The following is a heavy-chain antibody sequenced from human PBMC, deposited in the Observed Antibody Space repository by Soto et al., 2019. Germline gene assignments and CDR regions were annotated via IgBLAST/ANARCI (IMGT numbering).Heavy chain of an antibody. CDR3: ARTYYYDSSGYYPPPAFDI. D-gene: IGHD3-22*01. Sequence: SETLSLTCTVSGGSVSSGSYYWSWIRQPPGKGLEWIGYIYYSGSTNYNPSLKSRVTISVDTSKNQFSLKLSSVTAADTAVYYCARTYYYDSSGYYPPPAFDIWGQGTMVTVSS. J-gene: IGHJ3*02. CDR1: GGSVSSGSYY. V-gene: IGHV4-61*01. CDR2: IYYSGST.